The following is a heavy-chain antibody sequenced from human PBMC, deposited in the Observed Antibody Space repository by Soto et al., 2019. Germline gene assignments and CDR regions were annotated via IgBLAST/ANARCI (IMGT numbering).Heavy chain of an antibody. CDR3: AKLGDIAVAGLHWFDP. V-gene: IGHV3-23*01. J-gene: IGHJ5*02. D-gene: IGHD6-19*01. CDR1: GFTFSSYA. Sequence: GGSLRLSCAASGFTFSSYAMSWVRQAPGKGLEWVSAISGSGGSTYYADSVKGRFTISRDNSKNTLYLQMNSLRAEDTAVYYCAKLGDIAVAGLHWFDPWGQGTLVTVS. CDR2: ISGSGGST.